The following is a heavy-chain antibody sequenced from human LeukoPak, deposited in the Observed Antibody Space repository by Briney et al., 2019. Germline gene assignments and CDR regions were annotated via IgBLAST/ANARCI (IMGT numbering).Heavy chain of an antibody. J-gene: IGHJ5*02. Sequence: GGSLRLSCAASGFTFSSYAMSWVRQAPGKGLEWVSVIYSGGSTYYADSVKGRFTISRGNSKNTLYLQMNSLRAEDTAVYYCAKLSVAGTFGGWFDPWGQGTLVTVSS. CDR3: AKLSVAGTFGGWFDP. CDR2: IYSGGST. V-gene: IGHV3-23*03. D-gene: IGHD6-19*01. CDR1: GFTFSSYA.